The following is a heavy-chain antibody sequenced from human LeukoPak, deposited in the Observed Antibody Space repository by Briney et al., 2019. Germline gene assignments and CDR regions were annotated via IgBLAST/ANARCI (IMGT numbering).Heavy chain of an antibody. CDR1: GFTFRSFS. J-gene: IGHJ4*02. Sequence: GGSLRLSCAASGFTFRSFSMNWVRQAPGKGLEWLSYISSSSSDIYYADSLKGRFTISRDNAKNSLYLQMNSLRPDDTAVYYCARAIASYGDSAYWGQGTLVTVSS. CDR3: ARAIASYGDSAY. CDR2: ISSSSSDI. V-gene: IGHV3-21*06. D-gene: IGHD5-18*01.